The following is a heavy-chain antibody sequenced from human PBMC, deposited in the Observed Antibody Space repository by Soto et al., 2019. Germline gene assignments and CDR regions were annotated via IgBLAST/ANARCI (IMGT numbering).Heavy chain of an antibody. CDR3: ARAGLVGATGDFDY. CDR2: IYYSGST. J-gene: IGHJ4*02. D-gene: IGHD1-26*01. V-gene: IGHV4-59*01. Sequence: SETLSLTCTVSGGSISSYYWSWIRQPPGKGLEWIGYIYYSGSTNYNPSLKSRVTISVDTSKNQFSLKLSSVTAADTAVYYCARAGLVGATGDFDYWGQGTLVTVSS. CDR1: GGSISSYY.